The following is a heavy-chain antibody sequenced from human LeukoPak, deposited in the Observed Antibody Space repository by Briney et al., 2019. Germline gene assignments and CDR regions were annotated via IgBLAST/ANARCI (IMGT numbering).Heavy chain of an antibody. CDR1: GFIVSRTY. CDR2: ISGSGGST. Sequence: GGSLRLSCAASGFIVSRTYMSWVRQAPGKGLEWVSAISGSGGSTYYADSVKGRFTISRDNSKNTLYLQMNSLRAEDTAVYYCASEERWLQLANNAFDIWGQGTMVTVSS. J-gene: IGHJ3*02. CDR3: ASEERWLQLANNAFDI. D-gene: IGHD5-24*01. V-gene: IGHV3-23*01.